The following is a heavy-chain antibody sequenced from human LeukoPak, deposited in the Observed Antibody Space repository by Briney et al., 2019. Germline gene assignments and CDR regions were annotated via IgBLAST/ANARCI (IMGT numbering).Heavy chain of an antibody. D-gene: IGHD5-12*01. Sequence: PLETLSLTCTVSGGSISSGGYYWSWIRQHPGKGLEWIGYIYYSGSTYYNPSLKSRVTISVDTSKNQFSLKLSSVTAADTAVYYCSNRISGYDYFNPWGQGTLVTVSS. CDR1: GGSISSGGYY. CDR3: SNRISGYDYFNP. CDR2: IYYSGST. V-gene: IGHV4-31*03. J-gene: IGHJ5*02.